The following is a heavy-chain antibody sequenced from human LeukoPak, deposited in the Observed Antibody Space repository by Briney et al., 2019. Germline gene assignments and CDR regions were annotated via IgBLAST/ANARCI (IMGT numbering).Heavy chain of an antibody. CDR1: GYTVTSYD. Sequence: GALGKVSCKPSGYTVTSYDMHWVAQAPGQGGEGRGVMKPRGGMTSHAKKFQGRVTMTRDKSTSTINLEMSSLRSAETAVYYCASSGFSSIAARPPRYYYMDVWGKGTTATVSS. J-gene: IGHJ6*03. V-gene: IGHV1-46*01. CDR3: ASSGFSSIAARPPRYYYMDV. D-gene: IGHD6-6*01. CDR2: MKPRGGMT.